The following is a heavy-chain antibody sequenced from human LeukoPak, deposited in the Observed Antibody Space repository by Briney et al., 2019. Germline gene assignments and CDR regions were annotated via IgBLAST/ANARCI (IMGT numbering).Heavy chain of an antibody. CDR3: ATGFGAGRLYYFDY. CDR2: IDPNDSHI. Sequence: GAALQISYNASGSCSTSYWISWVRPLPGKGLGLRGKIDPNDSHINYSPSFQGHVTISADTSINTAYLQRSSLEASDTAMYYCATGFGAGRLYYFDYWGQGTLVTVSS. D-gene: IGHD3-10*01. CDR1: GSCSTSYW. V-gene: IGHV5-10-1*01. J-gene: IGHJ4*02.